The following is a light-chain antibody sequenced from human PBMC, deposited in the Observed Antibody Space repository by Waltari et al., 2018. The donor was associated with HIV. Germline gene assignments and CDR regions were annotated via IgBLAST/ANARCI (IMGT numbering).Light chain of an antibody. CDR3: CSYAGSSTSVV. V-gene: IGLV2-23*02. CDR2: EVN. CDR1: SSAVGSYNL. J-gene: IGLJ2*01. Sequence: QSALTQSASVSGSPGQSITISCTGTSSAVGSYNLDSWYQHHPGKAPKLMIYEVNKRPSGVSNRFSGSKSGNTASLTISGLQAEDEADYYCCSYAGSSTSVVFGGGTKLTVL.